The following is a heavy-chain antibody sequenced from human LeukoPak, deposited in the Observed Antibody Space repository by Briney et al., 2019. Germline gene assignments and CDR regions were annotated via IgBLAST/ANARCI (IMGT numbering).Heavy chain of an antibody. V-gene: IGHV1-18*01. CDR3: ARDRYYYDSGGYLDDAFDS. Sequence: GASVKVSCKASGYTFTSYGISWVRQAPGQGLEWMGWISAYNGNTNYAQKLQGRVTMTTDTSTSTAYMELRSLRSDDTAVYYWARDRYYYDSGGYLDDAFDSWSQGRMVSVSS. J-gene: IGHJ3*02. CDR1: GYTFTSYG. CDR2: ISAYNGNT. D-gene: IGHD3-22*01.